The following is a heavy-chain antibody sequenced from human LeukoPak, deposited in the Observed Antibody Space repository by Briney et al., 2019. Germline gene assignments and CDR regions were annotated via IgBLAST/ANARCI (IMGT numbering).Heavy chain of an antibody. D-gene: IGHD3-10*01. J-gene: IGHJ6*03. CDR2: IIPIFGTA. Sequence: SVKVSCKASGYTFTSYGISWVRQAPGQGLEWMGGIIPIFGTANYAQKFQGRVTITADESTSTAYMELSSLRSEDTAVYYCARALITMVRGVIYATQNYYYYYMDVWGKGTTVTISS. V-gene: IGHV1-69*13. CDR3: ARALITMVRGVIYATQNYYYYYMDV. CDR1: GYTFTSYG.